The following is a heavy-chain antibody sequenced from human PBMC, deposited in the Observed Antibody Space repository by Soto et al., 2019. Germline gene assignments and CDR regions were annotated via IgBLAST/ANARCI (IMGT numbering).Heavy chain of an antibody. J-gene: IGHJ4*02. V-gene: IGHV3-30*18. CDR2: ISYDGGNK. Sequence: QVQLVESGGGVVQPGRSLRLSCAASGFTFSSYGIHWVRQAPGKGLEWVAVISYDGGNKHYADSVQGRFTISRDNSKNTVYLQMNSLRAEDTAVYYCAKDTYYLDSSGYYVFDSWGQGTLVTVSS. D-gene: IGHD3-22*01. CDR1: GFTFSSYG. CDR3: AKDTYYLDSSGYYVFDS.